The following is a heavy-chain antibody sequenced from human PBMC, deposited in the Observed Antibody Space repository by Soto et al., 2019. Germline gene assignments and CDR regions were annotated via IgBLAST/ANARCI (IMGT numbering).Heavy chain of an antibody. CDR1: GYTFTSYG. D-gene: IGHD1-26*01. CDR3: AFAIVGATSLMDY. CDR2: ISAYNGNT. V-gene: IGHV1-18*04. J-gene: IGHJ4*02. Sequence: GASVKVSCKASGYTFTSYGISWVRQAPGQGLEWMGWISAYNGNTNYAQKLQGRVTMTTDTSASTAYMELWSLRSDDTAVYYCAFAIVGATSLMDYWGQGTLVTVSS.